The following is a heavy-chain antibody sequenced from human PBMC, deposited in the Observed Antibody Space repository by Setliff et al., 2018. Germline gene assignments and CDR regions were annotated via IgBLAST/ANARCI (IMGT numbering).Heavy chain of an antibody. J-gene: IGHJ4*02. V-gene: IGHV4-59*11. Sequence: PSETLSLTCTVSGASINNHYWAWIRQPPGKGLEWIGYVSHSGSTDYNPSLESRVTISVDTSKNQFSLKLASVTAADTALYYCARGGGSYYEGYFDYWGQGTLVTVSS. CDR2: VSHSGST. CDR1: GASINNHY. CDR3: ARGGGSYYEGYFDY. D-gene: IGHD1-26*01.